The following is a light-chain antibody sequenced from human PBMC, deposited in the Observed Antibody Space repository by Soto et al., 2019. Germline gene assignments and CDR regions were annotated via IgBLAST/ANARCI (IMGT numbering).Light chain of an antibody. Sequence: QLVLTQSPSASAFLGAWAKLTCTLSSGHSSYAIAWHQQQPEKGPRYLMKLNSDGSHYKGGGIPDRFSGSSSGAERYLTISSLQSEDEADYYCQTWGTGIQVFGTGTKLTVL. V-gene: IGLV4-69*01. CDR1: SGHSSYA. CDR3: QTWGTGIQV. CDR2: LNSDGSH. J-gene: IGLJ1*01.